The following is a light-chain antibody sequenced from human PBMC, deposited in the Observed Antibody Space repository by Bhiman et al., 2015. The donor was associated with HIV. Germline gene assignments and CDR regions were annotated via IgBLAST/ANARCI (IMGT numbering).Light chain of an antibody. J-gene: IGLJ1*01. CDR1: SIGSKS. CDR3: QVWDNNGDHPKSV. CDR2: YDT. Sequence: SYELTQPPSLSVAPGKTAKITCGGNSIGSKSVHWYQQRPGQAPVVVIYYDTDRPSGIPERFSGSNSGNTATLTISRVEVGDEADYYCQVWDNNGDHPKSVFGTGTTVTVL. V-gene: IGLV3-21*04.